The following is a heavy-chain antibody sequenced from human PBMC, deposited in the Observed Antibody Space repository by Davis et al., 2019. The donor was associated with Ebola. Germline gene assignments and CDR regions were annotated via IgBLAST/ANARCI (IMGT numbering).Heavy chain of an antibody. V-gene: IGHV2-70*11. J-gene: IGHJ4*02. CDR1: GFSLSTTGVG. Sequence: SGPTLVKPTQTLTLTCTFSGFSLSTTGVGVGWIRQPPGKALEWLARIDWDDDKYYSTSLKTRLTISKDTSKNQVVLTMTNMDPVDTATYYCARIRYYDSRPLFDYWGQGTLVTVSS. D-gene: IGHD3-22*01. CDR2: IDWDDDK. CDR3: ARIRYYDSRPLFDY.